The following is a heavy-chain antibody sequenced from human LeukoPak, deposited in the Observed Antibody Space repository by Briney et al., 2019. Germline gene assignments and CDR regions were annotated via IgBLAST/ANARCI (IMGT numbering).Heavy chain of an antibody. Sequence: PGRSLRLSCAASGFTFSSYAMHWVRQAPGKGLEWVAVISYDGSNKYYADSVKGRFTISRDNSKNTLYLQMNSLRAEDTAVYYYARDVAAAGTVDYWGQGTLVTVSS. V-gene: IGHV3-30-3*01. D-gene: IGHD6-13*01. CDR3: ARDVAAAGTVDY. J-gene: IGHJ4*02. CDR2: ISYDGSNK. CDR1: GFTFSSYA.